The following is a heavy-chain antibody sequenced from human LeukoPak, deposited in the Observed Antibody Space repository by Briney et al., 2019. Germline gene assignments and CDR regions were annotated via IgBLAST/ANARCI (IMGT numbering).Heavy chain of an antibody. J-gene: IGHJ5*02. CDR3: ATLSDTVTTTNWFDP. V-gene: IGHV4-38-2*02. CDR2: IYHSGST. D-gene: IGHD4-17*01. CDR1: GYSISSGYY. Sequence: SETLSLTCTVSGYSISSGYYWGWIRQPPGKGLEWIGSIYHSGSTYYNPSLKSRVTISVDTSKNQFSLKLSSVTAADTAVYYCATLSDTVTTTNWFDPWGQGTLVTVSS.